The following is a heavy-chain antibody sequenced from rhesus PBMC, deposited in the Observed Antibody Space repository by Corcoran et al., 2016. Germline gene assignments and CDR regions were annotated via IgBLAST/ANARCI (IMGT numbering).Heavy chain of an antibody. CDR2: IYGSGGSN. Sequence: QVQLQESGPGLVKPSETLSLTCAVSGGSISGYYYWSWIRQPPGKGLEWFGSIYGSGGSNYLNPCIKGRLPLSVDTSKNQFPLKLSSVTAADTAVYYCAGAAAAGHIDYWGQGVLVTVSS. D-gene: IGHD6S26*01. J-gene: IGHJ4*01. CDR1: GGSISGYYY. V-gene: IGHV4S14*01. CDR3: AGAAAAGHIDY.